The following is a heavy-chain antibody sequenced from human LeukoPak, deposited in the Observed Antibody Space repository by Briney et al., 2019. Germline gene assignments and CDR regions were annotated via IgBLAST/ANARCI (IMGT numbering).Heavy chain of an antibody. CDR3: ARGPSSNWGDFDY. CDR1: GFTFSSYW. V-gene: IGHV3-74*01. J-gene: IGHJ4*02. CDR2: INGGGSST. D-gene: IGHD7-27*01. Sequence: AGGSLRLSCAGSGFTFSSYWMHWVRQAPGKGLVWVSRINGGGSSTNYADSVKGRFTISRDNAKNTLYLQMNSLRGEDTAVYYCARGPSSNWGDFDYWGQGTLVIASS.